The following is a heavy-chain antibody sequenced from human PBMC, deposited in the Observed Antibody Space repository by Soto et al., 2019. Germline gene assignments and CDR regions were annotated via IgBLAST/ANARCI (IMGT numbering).Heavy chain of an antibody. CDR3: ARDANYYDSSAPVLY. CDR1: GFTFSSYA. J-gene: IGHJ4*02. CDR2: ISYDGSNK. D-gene: IGHD3-22*01. Sequence: AGGSLRLSCAASGFTFSSYAMHWVRQAPGKGLEWVAVISYDGSNKYYADSVKGRFTISRDNSKNTLYLQMNSLRAEDTAVDYCARDANYYDSSAPVLYWGRGTLVGVSS. V-gene: IGHV3-30-3*01.